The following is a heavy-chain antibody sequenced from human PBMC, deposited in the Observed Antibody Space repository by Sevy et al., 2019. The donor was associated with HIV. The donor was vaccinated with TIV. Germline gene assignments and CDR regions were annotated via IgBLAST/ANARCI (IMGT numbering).Heavy chain of an antibody. CDR1: GFTFDDYA. Sequence: GGSLRLSCAASGFTFDDYAMHWVRQAPGKGLEWVSGISWNSGSIGYADSVKGRFTISRDNAKNSLYLQMNSLRAEDTALYYYAKDIGQWLVPVNSGYYYYGMDVWGQGTTVTVSS. CDR2: ISWNSGSI. V-gene: IGHV3-9*01. J-gene: IGHJ6*02. D-gene: IGHD6-19*01. CDR3: AKDIGQWLVPVNSGYYYYGMDV.